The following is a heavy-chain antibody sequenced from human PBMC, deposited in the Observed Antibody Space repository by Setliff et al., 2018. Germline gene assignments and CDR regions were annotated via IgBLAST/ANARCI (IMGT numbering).Heavy chain of an antibody. CDR3: ATDKMAVAGTWFDP. CDR1: GYTLTELS. V-gene: IGHV1-24*01. CDR2: FDPEDGET. Sequence: GASVKVSCKVSGYTLTELSMHWVRQAPGKGLEWMGGFDPEDGETIYAQKFQGRVTMTEDTSTDTAYMELSSLRSEYTAVYYCATDKMAVAGTWFDPWGQGTLVTVSS. D-gene: IGHD6-19*01. J-gene: IGHJ5*02.